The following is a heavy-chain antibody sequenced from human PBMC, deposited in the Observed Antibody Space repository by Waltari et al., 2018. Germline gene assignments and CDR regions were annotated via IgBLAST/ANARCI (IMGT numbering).Heavy chain of an antibody. D-gene: IGHD3-10*01. CDR2: INHSGST. CDR1: GGSFSGYY. CDR3: ARGRIVSSLRGRPFDY. V-gene: IGHV4-34*01. Sequence: QVQLQQWGAGLLKPSETLSLTCAVYGGSFSGYYWSWIRQPPGKGLEWIGEINHSGSTNYNPSLKSRVTISVDTSKNQFSLKLSSVTAADTAVYYCARGRIVSSLRGRPFDYWGQGTLVTVSS. J-gene: IGHJ4*02.